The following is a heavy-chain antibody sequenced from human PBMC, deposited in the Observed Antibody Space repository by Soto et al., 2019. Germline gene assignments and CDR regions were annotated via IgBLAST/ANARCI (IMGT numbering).Heavy chain of an antibody. Sequence: GSGPTLVNPTQTLTLTCTFSGFSLSTSGVGVGWIRQPPGKALEWLALIYWDDDKRYSPSLRSRPTISKDTSKNQVVLTMTNMDPVDTATYYCIQSRCGGDCLQSYASHYYYGMDVWGQGTTVTVSS. CDR1: GFSLSTSGVG. D-gene: IGHD2-21*02. J-gene: IGHJ6*02. CDR2: IYWDDDK. CDR3: IQSRCGGDCLQSYASHYYYGMDV. V-gene: IGHV2-5*02.